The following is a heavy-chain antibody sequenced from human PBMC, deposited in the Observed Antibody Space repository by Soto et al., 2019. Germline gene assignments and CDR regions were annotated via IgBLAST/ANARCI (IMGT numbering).Heavy chain of an antibody. Sequence: QVQLVQSGAEVKKPGASVKVSCKTSGYTFTNFGLSWVRQAPGQGLEWMGWISAYNGNTNYAQNFQGRVTMPTDTSTRTAYRELRRLRSDDTAVYYCARGGTAIDYWGQGTLVTVSS. CDR1: GYTFTNFG. V-gene: IGHV1-18*01. J-gene: IGHJ4*02. CDR3: ARGGTAIDY. D-gene: IGHD2-21*02. CDR2: ISAYNGNT.